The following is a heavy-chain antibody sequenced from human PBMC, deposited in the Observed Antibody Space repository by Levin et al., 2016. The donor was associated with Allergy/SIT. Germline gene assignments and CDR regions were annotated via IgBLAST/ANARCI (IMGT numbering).Heavy chain of an antibody. V-gene: IGHV3-30*04. Sequence: GGSLRLSCAASGFTFSSYAMHWVRQAPGKGLEWVAVISYDGSNKYYADSVKGRFTISRDNSKNTLYLQMNSLRAEDTAVYYCARDRDTYGWLTHFDYWGQGTLVTVSS. J-gene: IGHJ4*02. CDR1: GFTFSSYA. CDR3: ARDRDTYGWLTHFDY. D-gene: IGHD6-19*01. CDR2: ISYDGSNK.